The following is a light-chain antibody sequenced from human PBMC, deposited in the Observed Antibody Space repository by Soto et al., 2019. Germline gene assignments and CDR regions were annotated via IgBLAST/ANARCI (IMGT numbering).Light chain of an antibody. CDR1: KLGSES. J-gene: IGLJ3*02. CDR3: QVWDSSDNHVV. Sequence: SYELTQPRSVSVAPGQTARITCGGSKLGSESVHWYRQKPGQAPVLVVYDDSDRPSGIPERFSGSNSGHTATLTINRVEAGDEADYYCQVWDSSDNHVVFGGGTKVTVL. V-gene: IGLV3-21*02. CDR2: DDS.